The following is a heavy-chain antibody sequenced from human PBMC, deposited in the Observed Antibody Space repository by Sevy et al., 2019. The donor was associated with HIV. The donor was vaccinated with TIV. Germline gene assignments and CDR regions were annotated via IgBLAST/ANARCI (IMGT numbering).Heavy chain of an antibody. J-gene: IGHJ4*02. CDR1: GFNFSSYW. Sequence: PGGSLRLSCVVSGFNFSSYWMSWVRQAPGRGLEWVANIRQDGSEKYYVDSVKGRFTISRDNAKNSLYLQMNSLRAEDTAVYYCARAIGLGYWGQGTLVTVSS. D-gene: IGHD3-16*01. V-gene: IGHV3-7*01. CDR2: IRQDGSEK. CDR3: ARAIGLGY.